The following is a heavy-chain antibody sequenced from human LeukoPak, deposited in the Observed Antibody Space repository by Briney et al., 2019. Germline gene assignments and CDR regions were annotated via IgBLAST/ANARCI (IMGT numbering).Heavy chain of an antibody. CDR1: GFTFSSYA. J-gene: IGHJ4*02. Sequence: GGSLRLSCAASGFTFSSYAVSWVRQAPGKGLEWVSAISGSGGSTYYADSVKGRFTISRDNSKNTLYLQMNSLRAEDTAVYYCAKRIIYDRYYFDYWGQGTLVTVSS. CDR2: ISGSGGST. D-gene: IGHD3-16*01. V-gene: IGHV3-23*01. CDR3: AKRIIYDRYYFDY.